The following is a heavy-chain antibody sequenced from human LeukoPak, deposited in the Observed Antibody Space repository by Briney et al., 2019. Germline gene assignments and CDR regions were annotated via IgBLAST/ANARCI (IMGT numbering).Heavy chain of an antibody. D-gene: IGHD3-10*01. J-gene: IGHJ4*02. V-gene: IGHV1-69*13. CDR3: ARLLYYYGSGSYWYFDY. Sequence: VASVKVSCKASGGTFSSYAISWVRQAPGQGLEWMGGIIPIFGTANYAQKFQGRVTITADESTSTAYMELSSLRSEDTAVYYCARLLYYYGSGSYWYFDYWGQGTLVTVSS. CDR2: IIPIFGTA. CDR1: GGTFSSYA.